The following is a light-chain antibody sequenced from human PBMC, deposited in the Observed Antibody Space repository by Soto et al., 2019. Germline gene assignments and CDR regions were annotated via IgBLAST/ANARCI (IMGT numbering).Light chain of an antibody. CDR1: QRLLHSNGNIF. V-gene: IGKV2-28*01. CDR3: MQALQTPYT. Sequence: EIVMTQSPPSLTVTPGEPASISCSSSQRLLHSNGNIFLDWYLQKPGQSPQLLIYLGFNRASGVPDRVSGSAAGTDFTLKISRVEAEDAGVYYCMQALQTPYTFGQGTKLDIK. J-gene: IGKJ2*01. CDR2: LGF.